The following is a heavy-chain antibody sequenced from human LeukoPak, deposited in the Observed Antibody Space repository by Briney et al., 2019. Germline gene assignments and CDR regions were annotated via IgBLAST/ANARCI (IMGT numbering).Heavy chain of an antibody. Sequence: PSETLSLTCTVSGGSISSSSYYWGWIRQPPGKGLEWIGSIYYSGSTYYNPSLKSRVTISVDTSKNQFSLKLSSVTAADTAVYYCAIPLEYCSSTSCYFRAFDIWGQGTMVTVSS. CDR1: GGSISSSSYY. CDR2: IYYSGST. D-gene: IGHD2-2*01. CDR3: AIPLEYCSSTSCYFRAFDI. V-gene: IGHV4-39*01. J-gene: IGHJ3*02.